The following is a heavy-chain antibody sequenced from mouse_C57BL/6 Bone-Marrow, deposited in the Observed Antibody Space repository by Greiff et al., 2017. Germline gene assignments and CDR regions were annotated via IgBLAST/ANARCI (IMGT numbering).Heavy chain of an antibody. CDR3: ARHEDPIYYGKKDYFDY. CDR1: GYTFTEYT. D-gene: IGHD2-1*01. J-gene: IGHJ2*01. CDR2: FYPGSGSI. Sequence: QVQLQQSGAELVKPGASVKLSCKASGYTFTEYTIHWVKQRSGQGLEWIGWFYPGSGSIKYNEKFKDKATLTADKSSSTVYMELSRLTSEDSAVYVCARHEDPIYYGKKDYFDYWGQGTTLTVSS. V-gene: IGHV1-62-2*01.